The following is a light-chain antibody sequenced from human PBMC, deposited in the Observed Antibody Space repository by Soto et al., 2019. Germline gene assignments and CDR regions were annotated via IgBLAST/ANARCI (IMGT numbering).Light chain of an antibody. J-gene: IGKJ2*01. CDR2: DAS. CDR1: HDITSY. CDR3: QQYDNLPPYT. Sequence: DIQMTQSPSSLSASVGDRVTITCQASHDITSYLNWYQQKPGKAPKLLIYDASNLETGVPSRFSGSGSGTDFTFTISSLQPEDIATDYCQQYDNLPPYTFGQGTKLEIK. V-gene: IGKV1-33*01.